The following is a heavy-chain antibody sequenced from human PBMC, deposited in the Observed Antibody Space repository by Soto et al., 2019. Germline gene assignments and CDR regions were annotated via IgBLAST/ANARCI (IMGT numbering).Heavy chain of an antibody. CDR3: TGEGASGY. Sequence: QVQLVESGGGVVQPGRSLRLSCAVSGFTVSTYGMHWVRQAPGKGLEWVAVISRDGGTKYYADSVKGRFTISRDNSRNTLFLEMNSLRGDDMAVYYCTGEGASGYGGQGTLVTVSS. D-gene: IGHD2-8*02. CDR1: GFTVSTYG. V-gene: IGHV3-30*03. J-gene: IGHJ4*02. CDR2: ISRDGGTK.